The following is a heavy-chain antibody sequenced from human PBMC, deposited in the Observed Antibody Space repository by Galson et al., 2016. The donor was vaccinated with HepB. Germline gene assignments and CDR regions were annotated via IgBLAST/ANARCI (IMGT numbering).Heavy chain of an antibody. CDR2: IYTGGVT. CDR1: GFTVSSNY. J-gene: IGHJ3*02. D-gene: IGHD3-16*01. Sequence: SLRLSCAGSGFTVSSNYMNWVRQAPGKGLEWVSLIYTGGVTYYADSVKGRFTISRDNSKNTLYLQMNSLRAEDTAVHYCARGGRNRINDAFDMWGQGTMVTVSS. V-gene: IGHV3-53*01. CDR3: ARGGRNRINDAFDM.